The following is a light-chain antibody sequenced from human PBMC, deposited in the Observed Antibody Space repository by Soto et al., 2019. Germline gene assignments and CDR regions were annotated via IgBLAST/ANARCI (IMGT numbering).Light chain of an antibody. V-gene: IGLV1-44*01. Sequence: QSALTQPPSASGTPGQRVTISCPGSSSNIGSNTVNWYQQLPGTAPNLLIYSNNQRPSGVPDRFSGSKSGTSASLAISGLQSEDEANYYCAAWEASLTVYVFGLGPKGPAL. J-gene: IGLJ1*01. CDR2: SNN. CDR1: SSNIGSNT. CDR3: AAWEASLTVYV.